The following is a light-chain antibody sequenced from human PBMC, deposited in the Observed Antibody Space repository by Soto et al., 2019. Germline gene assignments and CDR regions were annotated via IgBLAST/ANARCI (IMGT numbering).Light chain of an antibody. CDR2: EVS. J-gene: IGLJ2*01. Sequence: SVLTQPASVSGSPGQSITISCTGTSSDIGGYDSVSWYQQHPGKAPKLLIYEVSSRPSGVSDRFSGSKSGNTASLTISGLQPEDETDYYCSSYTSINTLLFGGGTKVTVL. CDR1: SSDIGGYDS. V-gene: IGLV2-14*01. CDR3: SSYTSINTLL.